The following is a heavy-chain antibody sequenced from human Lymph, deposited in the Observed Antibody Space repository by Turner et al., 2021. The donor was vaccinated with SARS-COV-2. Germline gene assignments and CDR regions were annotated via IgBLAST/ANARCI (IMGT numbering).Heavy chain of an antibody. Sequence: QVQLQESGPGLVKPSETLSLTCTCPGGSISSYYWSWIRQPPGKGLEWIGYIYYSGSTNYNPSLKSRVTISVDTAKNQFSLKLSSVTAADMAVYYCARAVGAFGVVTNFDYWGQGTLVTVSS. V-gene: IGHV4-59*01. D-gene: IGHD3-3*01. CDR1: GGSISSYY. CDR3: ARAVGAFGVVTNFDY. CDR2: IYYSGST. J-gene: IGHJ4*02.